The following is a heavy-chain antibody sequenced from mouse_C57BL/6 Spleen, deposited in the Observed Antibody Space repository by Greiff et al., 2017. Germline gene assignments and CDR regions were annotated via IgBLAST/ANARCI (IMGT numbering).Heavy chain of an antibody. CDR1: GYTFTDYY. D-gene: IGHD1-1*01. CDR3: APSDYGSSDRYFDV. CDR2: INPNNGGT. J-gene: IGHJ1*03. V-gene: IGHV1-26*01. Sequence: EVQLQQSGPELVTPGASVKISCKASGYTFTDYYMNWVKQSHGKSLEWIGDINPNNGGTSYNQKFKGKATLTVDKSSSTAYMELRRLTSEDSAVYDCAPSDYGSSDRYFDVWGTGTTVTVSS.